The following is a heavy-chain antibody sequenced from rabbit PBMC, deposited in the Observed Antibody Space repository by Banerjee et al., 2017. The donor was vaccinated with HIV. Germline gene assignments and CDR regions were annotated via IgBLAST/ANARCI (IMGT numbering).Heavy chain of an antibody. J-gene: IGHJ4*01. CDR1: GFSFSSNYW. CDR3: ARGTYGWTGGIYAMQYFNL. D-gene: IGHD3-3*01. CDR2: IYTRGSGST. V-gene: IGHV1S40*01. Sequence: QSLEESGGDLVKPGASLTLTCTASGFSFSSNYWMCWVRQAPGKGLEWIGCIYTRGSGSTYYASWAKGRFTISKTSSTTVTLQMTSLTAADTATYFYARGTYGWTGGIYAMQYFNLWGPGTLVTVS.